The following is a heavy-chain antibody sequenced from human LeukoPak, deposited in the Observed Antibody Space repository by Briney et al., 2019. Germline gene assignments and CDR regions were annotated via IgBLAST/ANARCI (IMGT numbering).Heavy chain of an antibody. CDR3: ARDPHYDFWSGSTTIYGMDV. CDR1: GGTFSSYA. D-gene: IGHD3-3*01. V-gene: IGHV1-69*13. J-gene: IGHJ6*02. Sequence: SVKVSCKASGGTFSSYAISWVRQAPGQGLEWMGGIIPIFGTANYAQKFQGRVTITADESTSTAYMELSSLRSEDTAVYYCARDPHYDFWSGSTTIYGMDVWGQGTTVTVSS. CDR2: IIPIFGTA.